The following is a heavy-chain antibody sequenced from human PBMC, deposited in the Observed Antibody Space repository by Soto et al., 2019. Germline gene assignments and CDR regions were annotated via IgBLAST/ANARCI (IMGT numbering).Heavy chain of an antibody. D-gene: IGHD1-1*01. CDR2: IYWDDDK. J-gene: IGHJ5*02. Sequence: QITLKESGPTLVKPTQTLTLTCTFSGFSLSTSGVAVGWIRQPPGKALEWLALIYWDDDKRYGPSLKSRLTIPRATSTTRVVLTMTNMAPVDTATDYCEHRPPERGLAPFDPWGQGTLVTVSS. CDR3: EHRPPERGLAPFDP. V-gene: IGHV2-5*05. CDR1: GFSLSTSGVA.